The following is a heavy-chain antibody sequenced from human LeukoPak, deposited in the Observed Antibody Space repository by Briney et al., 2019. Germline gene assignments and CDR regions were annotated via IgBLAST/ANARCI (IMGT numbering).Heavy chain of an antibody. D-gene: IGHD3-22*01. CDR1: GYTFTSYY. J-gene: IGHJ5*02. CDR3: ARGVYDSSGYYGIFDP. Sequence: GASVKVSCKASGYTFTSYYMHWVRQAPGQGLEWMGIINPSGGSTSYAQKFQGRVTMTRDMSTSTVYMELSSMRSEDTAVYYCARGVYDSSGYYGIFDPWGQGTLVTVSS. V-gene: IGHV1-46*01. CDR2: INPSGGST.